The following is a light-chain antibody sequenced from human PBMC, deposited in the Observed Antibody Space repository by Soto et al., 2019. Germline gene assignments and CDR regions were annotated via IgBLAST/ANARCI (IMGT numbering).Light chain of an antibody. CDR2: AAS. Sequence: DIQMTQSPSSLSASVGDRVTITCRASQIIGTYLNWYQQKSGKAPKLLIYAASNLQSGVPSRFSGSGSGTDFTLIISSLQPEDFATYYCQQSFTTPVTFGQGTKVEIK. J-gene: IGKJ1*01. V-gene: IGKV1-39*01. CDR1: QIIGTY. CDR3: QQSFTTPVT.